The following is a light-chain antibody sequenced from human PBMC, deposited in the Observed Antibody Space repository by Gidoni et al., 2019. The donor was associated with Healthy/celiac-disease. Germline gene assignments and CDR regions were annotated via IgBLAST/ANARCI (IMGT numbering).Light chain of an antibody. CDR1: QSVSSSY. CDR3: QQYGSSLFT. V-gene: IGKV3-20*01. CDR2: GAS. J-gene: IGKJ4*01. Sequence: EIVLTQSPGTLSLSPGERAPLYCRASQSVSSSYLAWYQQKPGQAPRLLIYGASSRATGIPDRFSGSGSGTDFTLTISRLEPEDFAVYYCQQYGSSLFTFXGXTKVXIK.